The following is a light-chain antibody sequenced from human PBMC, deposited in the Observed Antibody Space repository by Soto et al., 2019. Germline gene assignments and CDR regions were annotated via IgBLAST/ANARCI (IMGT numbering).Light chain of an antibody. V-gene: IGKV3-20*01. J-gene: IGKJ1*01. CDR2: GAS. CDR3: QQYDSSPWT. CDR1: QSVSSSY. Sequence: IVFTVSLRSVSVSPRERGTLSCRASQSVSSSYLAWYQQKPGQAPRLLIYGASSRATGIPDRFSGSGSGTDFTLTISRLEPEDFAVYYCQQYDSSPWTFGQGTNVDIK.